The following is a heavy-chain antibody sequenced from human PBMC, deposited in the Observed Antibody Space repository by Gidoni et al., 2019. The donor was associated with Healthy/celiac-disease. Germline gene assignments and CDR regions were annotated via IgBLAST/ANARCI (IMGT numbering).Heavy chain of an antibody. J-gene: IGHJ4*02. CDR2: FYHSGST. D-gene: IGHD1-7*01. Sequence: QVQLQVSGPGLVKPSETPSLTCAVSGYSISSGYYWGWIRQPPGKGLEWIVTFYHSGSTYYNPSLKRRVTISVDTSKNQFSLKLTSVTAADTAVYYCARQYNWNYGEWYFDYWGQGTLITVSS. CDR3: ARQYNWNYGEWYFDY. V-gene: IGHV4-38-2*01. CDR1: GYSISSGYY.